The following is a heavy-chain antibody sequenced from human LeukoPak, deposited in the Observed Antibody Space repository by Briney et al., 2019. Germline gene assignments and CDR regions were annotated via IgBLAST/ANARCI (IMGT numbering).Heavy chain of an antibody. CDR3: AKVAGDRMDY. Sequence: ASVKVSCKASGYTFDTYGFCWVRQAPGHGLEWMGWISANTGKTDYAQKFQGRVTMTTDTSTSTAYLELRSLRPDDTAVYYCAKVAGDRMDYWGQGTLLTVSS. J-gene: IGHJ4*02. D-gene: IGHD6-13*01. CDR2: ISANTGKT. V-gene: IGHV1-18*01. CDR1: GYTFDTYG.